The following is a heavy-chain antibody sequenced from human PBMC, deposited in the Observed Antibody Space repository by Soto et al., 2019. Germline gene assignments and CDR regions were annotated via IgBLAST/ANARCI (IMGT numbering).Heavy chain of an antibody. CDR1: GGSFSGYY. J-gene: IGHJ1*01. CDR3: ARDHPVYSDIFLY. CDR2: INHSGST. Sequence: SETLSLTCAVYGGSFSGYYWSLLRQPPGKGLEWIGEINHSGSTNYNPSLKSRVTISVDTSKNQFSLKLSSVTAADTAVYYCARDHPVYSDIFLYWGQGTLVTVSS. V-gene: IGHV4-34*01. D-gene: IGHD3-22*01.